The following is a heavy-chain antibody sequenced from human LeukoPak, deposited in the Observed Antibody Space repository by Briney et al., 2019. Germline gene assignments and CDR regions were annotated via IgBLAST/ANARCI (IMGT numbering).Heavy chain of an antibody. CDR3: ARTGSSWPLYYYYYMDV. CDR2: VSDSGST. CDR1: GGSISSHY. Sequence: SEALSLTCTVSGGSISSHYWSWIRQPPGKGLEWIGYVSDSGSTNYNPSLKSRVTVSVDTSKDQFSLKLTSVTAADTAVYYCARTGSSWPLYYYYYMDVWGKGTTVTVSS. D-gene: IGHD6-13*01. J-gene: IGHJ6*03. V-gene: IGHV4-59*11.